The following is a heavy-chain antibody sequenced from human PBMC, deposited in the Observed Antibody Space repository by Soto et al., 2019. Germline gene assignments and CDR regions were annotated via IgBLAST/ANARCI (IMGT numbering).Heavy chain of an antibody. J-gene: IGHJ6*02. D-gene: IGHD1-26*01. CDR1: GGTFSSYA. CDR2: IIPIFGTA. V-gene: IGHV1-69*01. CDR3: ARGGVAGGGGGPHRYYYGMDV. Sequence: QVQLVQSGAEVKKPGSSVKVSCKASGGTFSSYAISWVRQAPGQGLEWMGGIIPIFGTANYAQKFQGRVTITAREARTTAYVELSSLRWEDTAVYYCARGGVAGGGGGPHRYYYGMDVWGQGTTVTVSS.